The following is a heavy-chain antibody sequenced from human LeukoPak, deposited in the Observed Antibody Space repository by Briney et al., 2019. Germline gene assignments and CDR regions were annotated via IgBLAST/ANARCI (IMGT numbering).Heavy chain of an antibody. V-gene: IGHV1-18*01. J-gene: IGHJ4*02. D-gene: IGHD3-10*01. Sequence: ASVKVSCKTSGYNFPSYGISWLRPAPGQGLELMGWVSTYNDDTNYAQKFQGRVTMTTDISTSTAYMDLRSLTSDDTAVYYCARDYYGSGSYPYFDYWGQGTLVAVSS. CDR2: VSTYNDDT. CDR3: ARDYYGSGSYPYFDY. CDR1: GYNFPSYG.